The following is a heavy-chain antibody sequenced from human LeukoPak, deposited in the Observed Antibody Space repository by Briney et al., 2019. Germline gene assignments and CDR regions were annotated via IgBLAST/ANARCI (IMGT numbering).Heavy chain of an antibody. CDR1: GFTFSSYS. CDR2: ISSSSSYI. CDR3: ARVSLPMDYYYYMDV. V-gene: IGHV3-21*01. Sequence: GGSLRLSCAASGFTFSSYSMNWVRQAPGKGLEWVSSISSSSSYIYYADSVKGRFTISRDNAKNSLYLQMNSLRAEDTAVYYCARVSLPMDYYYYMDVWGKGTTVTVSS. D-gene: IGHD5-24*01. J-gene: IGHJ6*03.